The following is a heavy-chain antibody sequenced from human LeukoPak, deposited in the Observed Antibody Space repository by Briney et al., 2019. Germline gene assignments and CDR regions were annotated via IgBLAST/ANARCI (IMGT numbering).Heavy chain of an antibody. CDR2: IWYDGSNK. D-gene: IGHD3-22*01. CDR1: GFTFSSYG. Sequence: PGRSLRLSCAASGFTFSSYGMHWVRQAPGKGLEWVAVIWYDGSNKYYADSVKGRFTISRDNSKNTLYLQMNSLRGEDTAVYYCAKDSVYYDSSPGYWGQGTLVTVSS. CDR3: AKDSVYYDSSPGY. V-gene: IGHV3-33*06. J-gene: IGHJ4*02.